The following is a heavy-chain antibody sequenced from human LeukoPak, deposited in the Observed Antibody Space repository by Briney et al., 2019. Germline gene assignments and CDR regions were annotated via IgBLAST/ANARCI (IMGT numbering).Heavy chain of an antibody. V-gene: IGHV3-30*18. CDR2: ISYDGSNK. CDR3: AKDWRVVDTAMGLLFDY. Sequence: GGSPRLSCAASGFTFSSYGMHWVRQAPGKGLEWVAVISYDGSNKYYADSVKGRFTISRDNSKNTLYLQMNSLRAEETAVYYCAKDWRVVDTAMGLLFDYWGQGTLVTVSS. D-gene: IGHD5-18*01. J-gene: IGHJ4*02. CDR1: GFTFSSYG.